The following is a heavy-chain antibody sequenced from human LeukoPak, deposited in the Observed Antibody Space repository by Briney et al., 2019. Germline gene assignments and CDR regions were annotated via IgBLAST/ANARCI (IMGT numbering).Heavy chain of an antibody. CDR1: GFTLSDYS. CDR3: GRDLGGFPVRIPSWLDP. CDR2: ISSTGTYI. V-gene: IGHV3-21*01. J-gene: IGHJ5*02. Sequence: GGSLRLSCAASGFTLSDYSMDWVRQAPGKGLEWVSSISSTGTYIHYADSVKGRFTISRDNAKNSLYLQMNSLGAEDPAVSYRGRDLGGFPVRIPSWLDPWGQGTLVTVPS. D-gene: IGHD2-21*01.